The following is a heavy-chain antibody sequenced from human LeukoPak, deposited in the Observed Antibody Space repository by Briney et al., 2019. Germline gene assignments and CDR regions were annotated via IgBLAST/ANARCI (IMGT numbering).Heavy chain of an antibody. CDR3: ARGTTMIVVVVYY. D-gene: IGHD3-22*01. CDR1: GFTFSSYA. J-gene: IGHJ4*02. CDR2: IPYDGSNK. Sequence: PGGSLRLSCAASGFTFSSYAMHWVRQAPGKGLEWVAVIPYDGSNKYYADSVKGRFTISRDNSKNTLYLQMNSLSAEDTAVYYCARGTTMIVVVVYYWGQGTLVTVSS. V-gene: IGHV3-30-3*01.